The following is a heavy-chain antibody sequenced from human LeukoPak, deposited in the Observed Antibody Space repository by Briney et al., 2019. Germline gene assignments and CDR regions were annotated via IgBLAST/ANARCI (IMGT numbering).Heavy chain of an antibody. CDR3: ARVRRYCSSTSCPVGPFDP. J-gene: IGHJ5*02. D-gene: IGHD2-2*01. Sequence: PSETLSLTCAVYGGSFSGYYWSWIRQPPGKGLEWIGEINHSGSTNYNPSLKSRVTISVDTSKNQFSLKLSPVTAADTAVYYCARVRRYCSSTSCPVGPFDPWGQGTLVTVSS. CDR1: GGSFSGYY. V-gene: IGHV4-34*01. CDR2: INHSGST.